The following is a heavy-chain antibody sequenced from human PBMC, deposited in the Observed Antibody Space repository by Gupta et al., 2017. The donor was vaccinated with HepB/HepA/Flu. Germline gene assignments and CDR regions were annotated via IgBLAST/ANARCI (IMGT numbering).Heavy chain of an antibody. Sequence: QLQLQESGPGLVKPSETLSLTCTVSGGSINRSSYYWGWIRQPPGKGLEWIGSMYYRGSTYYNPSLKSRVTISVDTSKNQFSLKLSSVTAADTAVYYCARLPLPGIAAAGTEYYFDYWGQGTLVTVSS. CDR3: ARLPLPGIAAAGTEYYFDY. J-gene: IGHJ4*02. CDR1: GGSINRSSYY. CDR2: MYYRGST. D-gene: IGHD6-13*01. V-gene: IGHV4-39*01.